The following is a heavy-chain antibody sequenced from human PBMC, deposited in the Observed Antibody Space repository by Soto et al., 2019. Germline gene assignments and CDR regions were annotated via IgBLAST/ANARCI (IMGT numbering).Heavy chain of an antibody. CDR3: GREDGVVGASSAFDP. D-gene: IGHD1-26*01. CDR2: INGRSNYK. Sequence: PGWSLRLSCLASGFALTTYTMNWVRQGPGTGLEWVSSINGRSNYKYYSDSVKGRFTVSRDNAQNSLFLQMSRLGPEDTAVYYCGREDGVVGASSAFDPWGQGTLVTVSS. CDR1: GFALTTYT. V-gene: IGHV3-21*01. J-gene: IGHJ5*02.